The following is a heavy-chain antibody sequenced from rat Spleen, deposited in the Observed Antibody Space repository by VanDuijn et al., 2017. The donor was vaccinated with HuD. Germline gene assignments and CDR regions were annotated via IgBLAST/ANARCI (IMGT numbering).Heavy chain of an antibody. D-gene: IGHD1-1*01. V-gene: IGHV5-19*01. CDR2: ISPSGGST. CDR3: TTVLQGRGFAY. Sequence: EVQLVESDGGLVQPGRSLKLSCAASGFTFSNYGMHWIRQAPTKGLDWVASISPSGGSTHYRDSAKGRFTISRHNTQNTLYLQMNSLRSEDTATYYCTTVLQGRGFAYWGQGTLVTVSS. CDR1: GFTFSNYG. J-gene: IGHJ3*01.